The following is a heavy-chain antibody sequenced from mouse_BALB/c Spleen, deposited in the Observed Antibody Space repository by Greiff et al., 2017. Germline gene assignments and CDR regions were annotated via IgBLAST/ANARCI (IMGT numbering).Heavy chain of an antibody. CDR2: IDPYDSET. Sequence: QVQLQQPGAELVRPGASVTLSCTASGYTFTSYWMNWVKQRPEQGLEWIGRIDPYDSETHYNQKFKDKAILTVDKSSSTAYMQLSSLTSEDSAVYYCATPVGPYAMDYWGQGTSVTVSA. CDR1: GYTFTSYW. D-gene: IGHD4-1*01. CDR3: ATPVGPYAMDY. J-gene: IGHJ4*01. V-gene: IGHV1-74*01.